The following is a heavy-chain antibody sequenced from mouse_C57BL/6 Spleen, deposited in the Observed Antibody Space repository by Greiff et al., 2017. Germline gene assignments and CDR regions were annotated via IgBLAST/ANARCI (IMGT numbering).Heavy chain of an antibody. V-gene: IGHV1-69*01. Sequence: QVQLPQPGAELVMPGASVKLSCKASGYTFTDYCMHWVKQRPGQGLEWIGDIDPSDSYTNYNQKFKGKSTVTVDKSSSTAYMQLSRLTSEDSAVCYCARENYYGSRDFDYWGQGATLTVSS. CDR1: GYTFTDYC. J-gene: IGHJ2*01. D-gene: IGHD1-1*01. CDR3: ARENYYGSRDFDY. CDR2: IDPSDSYT.